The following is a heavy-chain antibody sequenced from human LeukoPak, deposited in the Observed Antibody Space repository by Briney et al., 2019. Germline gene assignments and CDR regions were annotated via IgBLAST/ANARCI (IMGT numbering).Heavy chain of an antibody. CDR3: ARDSGAAAHYFDY. J-gene: IGHJ4*02. V-gene: IGHV3-11*05. Sequence: PGGSLRLSCAASGFTFSDYYMSWIRQAPGKGLEWVSYISSSTSYTKYADSVKGRFTISRDNAKNSVYLQMSSLRVEDTAVYYCARDSGAAAHYFDYWGQGTLVTVSS. CDR1: GFTFSDYY. D-gene: IGHD2-2*01. CDR2: ISSSTSYT.